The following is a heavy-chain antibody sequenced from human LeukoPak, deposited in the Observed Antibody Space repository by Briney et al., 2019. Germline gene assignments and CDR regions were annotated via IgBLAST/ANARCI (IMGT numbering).Heavy chain of an antibody. CDR1: GFTLNRYW. V-gene: IGHV3-7*01. CDR2: INEDGGER. J-gene: IGHJ4*02. CDR3: ARGGNLEN. Sequence: GGSLRLSCAASGFTLNRYWMSWVRQAPGKGLEWVANINEDGGERHYVDSVKGRFTISRDNAKNSLYLQMNSLRAEDTAVYYCARGGNLENWGQGTLVTVSS. D-gene: IGHD1-14*01.